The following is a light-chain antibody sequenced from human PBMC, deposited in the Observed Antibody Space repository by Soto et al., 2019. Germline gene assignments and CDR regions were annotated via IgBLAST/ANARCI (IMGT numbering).Light chain of an antibody. CDR1: QSLLHGNGNNY. Sequence: DIVLTQSPLSLPVTPGEPASISCRSSQSLLHGNGNNYLDWYLQKPGQSPQLLIYLGSNRASGVPDRFSVSGSGTDFTLKISRVEAEYVGVYYCIQALQNPLTFGGGTKVEIK. V-gene: IGKV2-28*01. J-gene: IGKJ4*01. CDR3: IQALQNPLT. CDR2: LGS.